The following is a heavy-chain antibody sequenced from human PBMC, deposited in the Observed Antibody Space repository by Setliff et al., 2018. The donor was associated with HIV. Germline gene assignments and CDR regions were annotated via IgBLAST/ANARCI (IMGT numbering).Heavy chain of an antibody. J-gene: IGHJ4*02. D-gene: IGHD1-26*01. CDR1: GYTFTGYH. CDR2: INPNSGAT. CDR3: ARDVGGGEDY. Sequence: ASVKVSCKASGYTFTGYHMHWVRQAPGQGLEWMGWINPNSGATKLAQKFQGRVTMTRDTSISTAYMELSGLRSDDTAMYYCARDVGGGEDYWGQGTLVTVSS. V-gene: IGHV1-2*02.